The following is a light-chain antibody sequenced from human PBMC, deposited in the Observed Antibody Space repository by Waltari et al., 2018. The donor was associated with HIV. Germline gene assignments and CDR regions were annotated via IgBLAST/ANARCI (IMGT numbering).Light chain of an antibody. V-gene: IGKV3-20*01. CDR2: GAS. J-gene: IGKJ4*01. CDR3: QQYGSSLPLT. Sequence: EIVLPQSPGTLSLSPGERATLSCRASQSVSSKYLAWYQQKPGQTPRLLIYGASSRAAGIPDRFSGSGSGTDFTLTISRLEPEDFAVYYCQQYGSSLPLTFGGGTKVEIK. CDR1: QSVSSKY.